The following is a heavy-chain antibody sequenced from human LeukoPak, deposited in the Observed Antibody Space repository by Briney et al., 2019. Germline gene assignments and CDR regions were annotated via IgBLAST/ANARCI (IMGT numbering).Heavy chain of an antibody. CDR2: IYSGGST. J-gene: IGHJ4*02. CDR3: ARGPTTGSGSYYSSDYFDY. V-gene: IGHV3-66*01. CDR1: GFTVSSNY. Sequence: HSGGSLRLSCAASGFTVSSNYMSWVRQAPGKGLEWVSVIYSGGSTYYADSVKGRFTISRDNSKNTLYLQMNSLRAEDTAVYYCARGPTTGSGSYYSSDYFDYWGQGALVTVSS. D-gene: IGHD3-10*01.